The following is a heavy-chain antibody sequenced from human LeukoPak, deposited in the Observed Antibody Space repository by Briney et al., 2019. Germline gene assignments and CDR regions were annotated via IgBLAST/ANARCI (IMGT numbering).Heavy chain of an antibody. V-gene: IGHV3-7*01. CDR2: IKQDGREK. CDR3: ARDAQYYDFWSDKTTYCYYMDV. CDR1: GFTFSSAW. J-gene: IGHJ6*03. D-gene: IGHD3-3*01. Sequence: GGSLRLSCAASGFTFSSAWMSWVRQAPGEGLEWVANIKQDGREKYYVDSVKGRITITRGNAKNSLYLQINSQRAEDTAVYYCARDAQYYDFWSDKTTYCYYMDVWGKGTTVTVSS.